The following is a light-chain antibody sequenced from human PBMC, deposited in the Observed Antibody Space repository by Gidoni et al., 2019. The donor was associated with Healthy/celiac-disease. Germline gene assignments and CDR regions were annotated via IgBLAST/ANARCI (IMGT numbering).Light chain of an antibody. Sequence: DIVMTQSPDSLAVSLGERATINCKSSRSVLYSSNNKNYLAWYQQKPGQPPKLLIYWASTRESGVPYRFSGSGSGTDFTLTISSRQAEDVAVYYCQQYYSTPCSFGQGTKLEIK. J-gene: IGKJ2*04. CDR2: WAS. CDR3: QQYYSTPCS. CDR1: RSVLYSSNNKNY. V-gene: IGKV4-1*01.